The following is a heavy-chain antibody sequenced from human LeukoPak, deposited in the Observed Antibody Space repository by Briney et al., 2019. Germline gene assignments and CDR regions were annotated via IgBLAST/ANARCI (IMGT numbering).Heavy chain of an antibody. D-gene: IGHD6-13*01. CDR1: GFTFSSYG. Sequence: GGSLRLSCAASGFTFSSYGMSWVRQAPGKGLEWVSAISGSGGSTYYADSVKGRFTISRDNSKNTLYLQMNSLRAEDTAVYYCASPYSSRWYELCYWGQGTLVTVSS. CDR3: ASPYSSRWYELCY. J-gene: IGHJ4*02. V-gene: IGHV3-23*01. CDR2: ISGSGGST.